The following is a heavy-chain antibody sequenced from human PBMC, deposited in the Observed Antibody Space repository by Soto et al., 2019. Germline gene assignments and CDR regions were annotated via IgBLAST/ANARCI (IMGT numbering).Heavy chain of an antibody. CDR3: AIDRDDDDSSGPSDY. CDR1: GYTFTSYG. Sequence: QVQLVQSGAEVKKPGASVKVSCKASGYTFTSYGISWVRQAPGQGLEWMGWISAYNGNTNYAQKLQGRVTMTTDTSTSTAYMELRSLRSDDTAVYYCAIDRDDDDSSGPSDYWGQGTLVTVSS. V-gene: IGHV1-18*04. J-gene: IGHJ4*02. CDR2: ISAYNGNT. D-gene: IGHD3-22*01.